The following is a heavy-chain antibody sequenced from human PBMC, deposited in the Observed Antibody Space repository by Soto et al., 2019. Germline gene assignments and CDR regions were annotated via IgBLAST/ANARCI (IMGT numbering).Heavy chain of an antibody. CDR3: TRLLYMGY. CDR1: AITFSDFA. CDR2: IRNKANSHAT. J-gene: IGHJ4*02. V-gene: IGHV3-73*02. Sequence: EVQLVESGGDLVQPGASLKLSCAASAITFSDFAFHWVRQASGKGLEWVGRIRNKANSHATTYAASVKGRFTISRDDSKNTVYLQMNSLKTEDTAVYYCTRLLYMGYWGQGTMVSVSS. D-gene: IGHD2-2*02.